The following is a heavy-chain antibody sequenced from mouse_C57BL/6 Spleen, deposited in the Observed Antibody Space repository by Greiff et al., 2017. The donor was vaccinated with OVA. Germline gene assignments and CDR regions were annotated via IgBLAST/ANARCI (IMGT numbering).Heavy chain of an antibody. J-gene: IGHJ1*03. CDR1: GYTFTSYW. D-gene: IGHD1-1*01. V-gene: IGHV1-55*01. CDR3: ARFYGSTPRYFDV. CDR2: IYPGSGST. Sequence: QVQLQQSGAELVKPGASVKMSCKASGYTFTSYWITWVKQRPGQGLEWIGDIYPGSGSTNYNEKFKSKATLTVDTSSSTAYMQLSSLTSEDSAVYYCARFYGSTPRYFDVWGTGTTVTVSS.